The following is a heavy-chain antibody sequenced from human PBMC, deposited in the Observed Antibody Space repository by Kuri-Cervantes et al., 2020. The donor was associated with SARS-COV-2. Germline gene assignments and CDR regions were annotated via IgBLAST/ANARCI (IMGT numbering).Heavy chain of an antibody. CDR2: ITSTSTYI. Sequence: GGSLRLSCAASGFTFSSYIMNWVRQAPGKGLEWVSSITSTSTYIYYADSVKGRFTISRDNAKNSLHLQMNSLTDDDAAVYYCAGSGSLDYWGQGTLVTVSS. J-gene: IGHJ4*02. D-gene: IGHD1-26*01. CDR3: AGSGSLDY. CDR1: GFTFSSYI. V-gene: IGHV3-21*01.